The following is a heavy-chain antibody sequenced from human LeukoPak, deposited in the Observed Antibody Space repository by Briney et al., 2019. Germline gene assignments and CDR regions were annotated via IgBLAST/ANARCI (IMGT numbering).Heavy chain of an antibody. CDR1: GGSISSGGYY. V-gene: IGHV4-31*03. CDR3: ARAPDEDSSGWYYFDY. CDR2: IYYSRST. D-gene: IGHD6-19*01. J-gene: IGHJ4*02. Sequence: PSETLSLTCTVSGGSISSGGYYWSWIRQHPGKGLEWIGYIYYSRSTYYNPSLKSRVTISVDTSKNQFSLKLSSVTAADTAVYYCARAPDEDSSGWYYFDYWGQGTLVTVSS.